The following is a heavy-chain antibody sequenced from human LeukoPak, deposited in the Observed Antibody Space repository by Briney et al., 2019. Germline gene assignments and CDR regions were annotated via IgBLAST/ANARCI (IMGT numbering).Heavy chain of an antibody. J-gene: IGHJ4*02. D-gene: IGHD3-3*01. CDR3: AREQPRPSDFWSGYLDY. V-gene: IGHV4-61*02. CDR1: GGSISSGSYY. CDR2: IYTSGST. Sequence: SQTLSLTCTVSGGSISSGSYYWSWLRQPAGKGLEWIGRIYTSGSTNYNPSLKSRVTISVDTSKNQFSLKLSSVTAADTAVYYCAREQPRPSDFWSGYLDYWGQGTLVTVSS.